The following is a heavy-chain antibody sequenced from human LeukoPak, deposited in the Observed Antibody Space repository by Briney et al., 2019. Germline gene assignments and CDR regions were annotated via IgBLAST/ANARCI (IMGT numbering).Heavy chain of an antibody. V-gene: IGHV4-61*02. CDR2: VYSSGVG. J-gene: IGHJ4*02. Sequence: SQTLSLTCTVSGGSITSGTSYWNWIRQPAGQGLEWLGRVYSSGVGNYNPSLTSRVTMSVDTSKNQFSLKLTSLTAADTAVYYCAREEFLHEIDSSGYFVYWGQGTLVTVSS. D-gene: IGHD3-22*01. CDR1: GGSITSGTSY. CDR3: AREEFLHEIDSSGYFVY.